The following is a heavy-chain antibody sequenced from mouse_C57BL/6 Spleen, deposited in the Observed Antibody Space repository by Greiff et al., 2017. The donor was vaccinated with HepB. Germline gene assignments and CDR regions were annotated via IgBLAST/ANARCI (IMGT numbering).Heavy chain of an antibody. CDR2: IDPSDSYT. CDR3: ARRGFYYYGSSGYFDV. D-gene: IGHD1-1*01. CDR1: GYTFTSYW. J-gene: IGHJ1*03. V-gene: IGHV1-50*01. Sequence: VQLQQPGAELVKPGASVKLSCKASGYTFTSYWMQWVKQRPGQGLEWIGEIDPSDSYTNYNQKFKGKATLTVDTSSSTAYMQLSSLTSEDSAVYYCARRGFYYYGSSGYFDVWGTGTTVTVSS.